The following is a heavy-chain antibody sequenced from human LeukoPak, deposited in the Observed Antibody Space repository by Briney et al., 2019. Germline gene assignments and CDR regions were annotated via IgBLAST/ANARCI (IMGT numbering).Heavy chain of an antibody. Sequence: GGSLRLSCGASGFTFSNYAMSWVRQAPGKGLEWVSAITGGGRSTYFADSVKGRFTISRDDSKNTAYLQMNSLKTEDTAVYYCTRQYSYYYYYMDVWGKGTTVTVSS. J-gene: IGHJ6*03. CDR3: TRQYSYYYYYMDV. D-gene: IGHD6-6*01. CDR2: ITGGGRST. CDR1: GFTFSNYA. V-gene: IGHV3-23*01.